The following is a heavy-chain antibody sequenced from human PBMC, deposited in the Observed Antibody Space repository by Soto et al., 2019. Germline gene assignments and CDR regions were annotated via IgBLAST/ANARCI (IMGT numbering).Heavy chain of an antibody. Sequence: QVQVVQSRAEVKKPGASVKVSCKTSGYTFTDYDINWVLQAPGQGLEYMGWVSPENSNAGYAQQFRGRVSMTTNTIISTAYLELTDLRYEDPSVYYCEVTTGYWGQGTMVTVSS. CDR1: GYTFTDYD. CDR3: EVTTGY. J-gene: IGHJ4*02. V-gene: IGHV1-8*01. CDR2: VSPENSNA. D-gene: IGHD2-21*02.